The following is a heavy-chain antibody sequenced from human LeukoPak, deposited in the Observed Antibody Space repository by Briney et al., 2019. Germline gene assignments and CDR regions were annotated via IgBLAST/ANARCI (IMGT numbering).Heavy chain of an antibody. CDR3: AREHSNYYDY. Sequence: PGGSLRLSCGASGFTLSIYWMSWVRQAPGKGLEWVAVISYDGSNKYYADSVKGRFTISRDNAKNSLYLQMNSLRAEDTAVYYCAREHSNYYDYWGQGTLVTVSS. CDR2: ISYDGSNK. J-gene: IGHJ4*02. V-gene: IGHV3-30-3*01. CDR1: GFTLSIYW. D-gene: IGHD2/OR15-2a*01.